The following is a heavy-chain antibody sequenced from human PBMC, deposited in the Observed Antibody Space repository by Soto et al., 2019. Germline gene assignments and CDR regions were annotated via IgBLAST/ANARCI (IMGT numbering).Heavy chain of an antibody. D-gene: IGHD2-2*01. CDR1: GYTLTELS. Sequence: ASVKVSCKVSGYTLTELSMHWVRQAPGKGLEWMGGFDPEDGETIHAQKFQGRVTMTEDTSTDTAYMELSSLRSEDTAVYYCATAVPAAIIAARRWFDPWGQGTLVTVSS. CDR3: ATAVPAAIIAARRWFDP. V-gene: IGHV1-24*01. J-gene: IGHJ5*02. CDR2: FDPEDGET.